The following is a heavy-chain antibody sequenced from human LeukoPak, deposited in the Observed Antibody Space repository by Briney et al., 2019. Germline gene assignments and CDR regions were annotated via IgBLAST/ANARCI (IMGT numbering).Heavy chain of an antibody. Sequence: ASVKVSCKASGYTFIGYYMHWVRQAPGQGLEWMGWINPNSGDTNSAQKFQGRVTMTRDTSISTAYMELSRLRSDDTAVYYCARDRELRYVDWGQGTLVTVSS. CDR2: INPNSGDT. D-gene: IGHD1-26*01. V-gene: IGHV1-2*02. CDR3: ARDRELRYVD. J-gene: IGHJ4*02. CDR1: GYTFIGYY.